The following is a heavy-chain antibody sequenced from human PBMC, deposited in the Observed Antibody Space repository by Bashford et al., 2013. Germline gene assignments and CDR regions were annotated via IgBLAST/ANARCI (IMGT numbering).Heavy chain of an antibody. Sequence: WVRQAPGQGLEWMGGIIPIFGTANYAQKFQGRVTITADESTSTAYMELSSLRSEDTAVYYCARWAGVWGYYFDYWGPGEPWSPSPQ. CDR2: IIPIFGTA. CDR3: ARWAGVWGYYFDY. V-gene: IGHV1-69*01. J-gene: IGHJ4*02. D-gene: IGHD5/OR15-5a*01.